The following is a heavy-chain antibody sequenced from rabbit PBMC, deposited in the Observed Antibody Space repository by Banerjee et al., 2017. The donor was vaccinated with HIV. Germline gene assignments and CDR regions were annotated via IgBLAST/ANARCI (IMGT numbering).Heavy chain of an antibody. V-gene: IGHV1S40*01. D-gene: IGHD1-1*01. J-gene: IGHJ2*01. CDR3: ARDLTSVIGWNFGW. CDR1: SFSFSDRDV. CDR2: INAATGKP. Sequence: QSLEESGGGLVKPGASLTLTCKASSFSFSDRDVMCWVRQAPGKGLEWIACINAATGKPVYATWANGRFSISRTSSTTVTLQMTSLTAADTATYFCARDLTSVIGWNFGWRGPGTLVTVS.